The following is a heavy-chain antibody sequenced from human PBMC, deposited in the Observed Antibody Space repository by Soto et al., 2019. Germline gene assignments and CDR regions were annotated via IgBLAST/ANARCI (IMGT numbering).Heavy chain of an antibody. CDR1: GFTFSSYW. V-gene: IGHV3-7*03. CDR3: ARWSSSGWYYYYYYGMDV. CDR2: IKQDGSEK. J-gene: IGHJ6*02. Sequence: EVQLVESGGGLVQPGGSLRLSCAASGFTFSSYWMSWVRQAPGKGLEWVANIKQDGSEKYYVDSVKGRFTISRDNAKNSLYLQMNSLRAEDTAVYYCARWSSSGWYYYYYYGMDVWGQGTTVTVSS. D-gene: IGHD6-6*01.